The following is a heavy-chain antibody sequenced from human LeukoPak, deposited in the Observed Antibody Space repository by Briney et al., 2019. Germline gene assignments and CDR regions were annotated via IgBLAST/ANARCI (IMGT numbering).Heavy chain of an antibody. D-gene: IGHD5-12*01. CDR3: AKVGYDGDCYMDV. CDR1: GFTFDDYA. Sequence: GGSLRLSCAASGFTFDDYAMHWVRQAPGKGLEWVSLISWDGSSTYYADSVKGRFTISRDNSKNSLYLQMNSLRAEDTALYYCAKVGYDGDCYMDVWGKGTTVTVSS. V-gene: IGHV3-43D*03. J-gene: IGHJ6*03. CDR2: ISWDGSST.